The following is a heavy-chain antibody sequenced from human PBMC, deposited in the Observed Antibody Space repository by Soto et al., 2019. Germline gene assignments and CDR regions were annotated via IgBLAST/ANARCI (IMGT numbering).Heavy chain of an antibody. V-gene: IGHV4-31*03. CDR1: GGSISSGGYY. J-gene: IGHJ5*02. CDR2: IYYSGST. CDR3: ARGSRRTSGGSCYLTP. Sequence: SETLSLTCTVSGGSISSGGYYWSWIRQHPGKGLEWIGYIYYSGSTNYNPSLKSRVTISVDTSKNQFSLKLSSVTAADTAVYYCARGSRRTSGGSCYLTPWGQGTLVTVSS. D-gene: IGHD2-15*01.